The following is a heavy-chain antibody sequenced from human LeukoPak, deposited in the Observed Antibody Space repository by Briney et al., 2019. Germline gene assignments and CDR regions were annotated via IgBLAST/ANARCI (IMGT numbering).Heavy chain of an antibody. CDR1: GFTFGSYS. J-gene: IGHJ4*02. CDR3: ARNYYDSSGYYSPFDY. D-gene: IGHD3-22*01. CDR2: ISSSSYI. V-gene: IGHV3-21*01. Sequence: PGGSLRLSCAASGFTFGSYSMNWVRQAPGKGLEWFSSISSSSYIYYADSVKGRFTISRDNAKNSLYLQMNSLRAEDTAVYYCARNYYDSSGYYSPFDYWAREPWSPSPQ.